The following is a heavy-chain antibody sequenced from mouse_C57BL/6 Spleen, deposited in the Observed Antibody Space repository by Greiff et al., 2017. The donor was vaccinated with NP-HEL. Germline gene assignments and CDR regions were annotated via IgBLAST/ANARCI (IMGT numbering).Heavy chain of an antibody. D-gene: IGHD2-2*01. V-gene: IGHV1-64*01. CDR3: ARGAGYDSAWFAY. Sequence: VQLQQPGAELVKPGASVKLSCKASGYTFTSYWMHWVKQRPGQGLEWIGMIHPNSGSTNYNEKFKSKATLTVDKSSSTAYMQLSSLTSEDSAVYYCARGAGYDSAWFAYWGQGTLVTVSA. CDR2: IHPNSGST. J-gene: IGHJ3*01. CDR1: GYTFTSYW.